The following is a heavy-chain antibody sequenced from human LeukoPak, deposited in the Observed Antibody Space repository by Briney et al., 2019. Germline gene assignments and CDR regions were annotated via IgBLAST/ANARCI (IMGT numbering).Heavy chain of an antibody. V-gene: IGHV4-61*01. D-gene: IGHD6-25*01. CDR2: MHYSGST. J-gene: IGHJ2*01. CDR1: GGSVSNGNYY. CDR3: ARDSLLRGSGWDYWYFDL. Sequence: PSETLSLTCTVSGGSVSNGNYYWSWIRPPPGKGLEWIGNMHYSGSTNYNPSLKSRVTISVDTSMNQFSLLLTSATAADTAVYYCARDSLLRGSGWDYWYFDLWGRGTLVTVSS.